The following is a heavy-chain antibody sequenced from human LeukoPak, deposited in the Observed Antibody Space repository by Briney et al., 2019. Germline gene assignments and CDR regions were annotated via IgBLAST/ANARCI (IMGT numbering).Heavy chain of an antibody. D-gene: IGHD3-3*01. CDR2: INHSGST. J-gene: IGHJ4*02. V-gene: IGHV4-34*01. Sequence: SETLSLTCAVYGGSFSGYYWSWIRQPPGKGLEWIGEINHSGSTNYNPSLKSRVTISVDTSKNQFSLKLSSVTAADTAVYYCAREVSGITIFGVVIAHFDYWGQGTLVTVSS. CDR1: GGSFSGYY. CDR3: AREVSGITIFGVVIAHFDY.